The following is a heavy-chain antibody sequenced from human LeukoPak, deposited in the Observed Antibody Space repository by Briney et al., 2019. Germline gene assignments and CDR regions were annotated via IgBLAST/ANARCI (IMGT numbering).Heavy chain of an antibody. CDR1: GGSISSYY. J-gene: IGHJ3*02. CDR3: ARGGYYDSSGHYPYNAFDI. CDR2: IYYSGST. D-gene: IGHD3-22*01. V-gene: IGHV4-59*01. Sequence: PSETLSLTCTVSGGSISSYYWSWIRQPPGKGLEWIGYIYYSGSTNYNPSLKSRVTISVDTSKNQFSLKLSSVTAADTAVYYCARGGYYDSSGHYPYNAFDIWGQGTMVTVSS.